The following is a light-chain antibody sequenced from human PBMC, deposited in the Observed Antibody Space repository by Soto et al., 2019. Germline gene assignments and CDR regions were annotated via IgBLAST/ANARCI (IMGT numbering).Light chain of an antibody. J-gene: IGKJ1*01. Sequence: EIVMTQSPATLSVSPGERATLSCRASQSVSSNLAWYQQKPGQAPSLLIYGASSRATGIPDRFSGSGSGTDFTLTISRLEPEDFAVYYCQQYDRPTGTFGQGTKVDIK. CDR2: GAS. CDR3: QQYDRPTGT. V-gene: IGKV3-20*01. CDR1: QSVSSN.